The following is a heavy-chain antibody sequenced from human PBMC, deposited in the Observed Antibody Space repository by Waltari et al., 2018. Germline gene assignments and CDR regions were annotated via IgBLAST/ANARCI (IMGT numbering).Heavy chain of an antibody. Sequence: DVQLVQSGAEVTKPGESLKISCQTSGYPFSSSWIGWVHQVPGKGLEWVGIIYPSDSDTRYSPSFQGHVTISVDESIDTAYLHWSSLKASDTARYFCARSGGVASTGIGYFDFWAQGTLVTVSS. CDR2: IYPSDSDT. D-gene: IGHD1-1*01. V-gene: IGHV5-51*07. CDR1: GYPFSSSW. CDR3: ARSGGVASTGIGYFDF. J-gene: IGHJ4*02.